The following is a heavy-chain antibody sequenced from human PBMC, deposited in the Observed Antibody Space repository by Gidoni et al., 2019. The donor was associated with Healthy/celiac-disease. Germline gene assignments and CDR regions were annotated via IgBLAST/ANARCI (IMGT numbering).Heavy chain of an antibody. D-gene: IGHD3-10*01. Sequence: VQLVESGGGVVQPGRSLRLSCAASGFTFSSYAMHWVRQAPGKGLDWVAVISYDGSNKYYADSVKGRFTISRDNSKNTLYLQMNSLRAEDTAGYYCAREGVAMVRGPIANYYYGMDVWGQGTTVTVSS. CDR2: ISYDGSNK. J-gene: IGHJ6*02. CDR1: GFTFSSYA. V-gene: IGHV3-30*01. CDR3: AREGVAMVRGPIANYYYGMDV.